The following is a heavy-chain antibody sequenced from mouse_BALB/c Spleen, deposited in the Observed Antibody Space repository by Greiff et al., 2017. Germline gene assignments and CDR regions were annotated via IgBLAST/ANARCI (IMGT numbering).Heavy chain of an antibody. J-gene: IGHJ2*01. CDR1: GFTFSSFG. Sequence: EVKLMESGGGLVQPGGSRKLSCAASGFTFSSFGMHWVRQAPEKGLEWVAYISSGSSTIYYADTVKGRFTISRDNPKNTLFLQMTSLRSEDTAMYYCASGYYGSSFDYWGQDTTLTVSS. CDR2: ISSGSSTI. V-gene: IGHV5-17*02. CDR3: ASGYYGSSFDY. D-gene: IGHD1-1*01.